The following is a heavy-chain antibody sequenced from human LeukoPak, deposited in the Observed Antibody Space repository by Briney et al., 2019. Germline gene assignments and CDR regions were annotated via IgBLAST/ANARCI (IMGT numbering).Heavy chain of an antibody. CDR1: GGSISSGGYY. CDR3: ARDKGDYLDY. J-gene: IGHJ4*02. CDR2: IYYGGST. V-gene: IGHV4-31*03. Sequence: PSETLSLTCTVSGGSISSGGYYWSWIRQHPGKGLEWIGYIYYGGSTYYNPSLKSRVTISVDTSKNQFSLKLSSVTAADTAVYYCARDKGDYLDYWGQGTLVTVSS.